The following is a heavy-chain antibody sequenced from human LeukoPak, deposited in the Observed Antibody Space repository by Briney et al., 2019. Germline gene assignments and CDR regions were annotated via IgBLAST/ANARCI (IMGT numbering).Heavy chain of an antibody. CDR1: GYTFTGYY. V-gene: IGHV1-2*02. CDR2: INPNSGGT. Sequence: ASVKVSCKASGYTFTGYYMHWVRQAPGQGLEWMGWINPNSGGTNYAQKFQGRVTMTRDTSISTAYMELGRLRSDDTAVYYCARKPYDFWSGPSYYFDYWGQGTLVTVSS. D-gene: IGHD3-3*01. J-gene: IGHJ4*02. CDR3: ARKPYDFWSGPSYYFDY.